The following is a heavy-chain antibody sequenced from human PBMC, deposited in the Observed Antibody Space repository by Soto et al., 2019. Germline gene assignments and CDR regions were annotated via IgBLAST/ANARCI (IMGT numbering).Heavy chain of an antibody. CDR3: AKSKEILITFGGVDFDY. CDR2: ISGSGDST. D-gene: IGHD3-16*01. J-gene: IGHJ4*02. Sequence: EVQLLESGGGLVQPGGSLRLSCAASGFTFSISAMSWVRQAPGKGLEWVSAISGSGDSTYYADSVKGRFTISRDNSKNKLYLQMNSLRAEDTAVYYCAKSKEILITFGGVDFDYWGQGTLVTVSS. V-gene: IGHV3-23*01. CDR1: GFTFSISA.